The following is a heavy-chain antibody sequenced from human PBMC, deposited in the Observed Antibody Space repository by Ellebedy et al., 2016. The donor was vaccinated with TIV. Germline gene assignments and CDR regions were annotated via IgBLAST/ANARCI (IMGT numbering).Heavy chain of an antibody. CDR3: ARVNSVDIRTWSSDWLDP. CDR1: GFTFRSHW. V-gene: IGHV3-23*01. CDR2: VTGHSAST. J-gene: IGHJ5*02. Sequence: GESLKISCAASGFTFRSHWMHWVRQAPGKGLEWVSTVTGHSASTHYADSVKGRFATSRDNSKNTLYLQMNSLRAEDTAVYYCARVNSVDIRTWSSDWLDPWGQGTLVTVSS. D-gene: IGHD5-12*01.